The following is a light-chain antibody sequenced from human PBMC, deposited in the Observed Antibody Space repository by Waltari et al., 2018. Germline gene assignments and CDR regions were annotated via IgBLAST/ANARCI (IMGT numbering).Light chain of an antibody. Sequence: DIKMTHPPSPLSASVGARFTIICRASQSISSYLNWYQQKPGKAPKLLIYAASSLQSGVPSRFSGSGSGTVFTLTISSLQPEDFATYYCQQSYNTPRTFGPGTKVDIK. CDR1: QSISSY. CDR3: QQSYNTPRT. J-gene: IGKJ3*01. V-gene: IGKV1-39*01. CDR2: AAS.